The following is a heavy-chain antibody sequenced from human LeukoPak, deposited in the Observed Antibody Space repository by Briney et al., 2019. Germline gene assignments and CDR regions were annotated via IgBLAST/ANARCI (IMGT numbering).Heavy chain of an antibody. CDR1: GGFISSGGYY. V-gene: IGHV4-31*03. Sequence: SETLSLTCTVSGGFISSGGYYWSWIRQHPGKGLEWIGYIYYSGSTYYNPSLKSRVTISVDTSKNQFSLKLSSVTAADTAVYYCARLYYYDSSGQNWLDPWGQGTLVTVSS. D-gene: IGHD3-22*01. CDR2: IYYSGST. CDR3: ARLYYYDSSGQNWLDP. J-gene: IGHJ5*02.